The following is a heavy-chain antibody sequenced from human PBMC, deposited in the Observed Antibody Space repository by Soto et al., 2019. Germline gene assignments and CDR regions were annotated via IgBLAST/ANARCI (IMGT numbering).Heavy chain of an antibody. J-gene: IGHJ3*02. CDR1: GYSFTSYW. V-gene: IGHV5-51*01. D-gene: IGHD6-19*01. CDR2: IYPGDSDT. Sequence: PGESLKISCKGSGYSFTSYWIGWVRQMPGKGLEWMGIIYPGDSDTRYSPSFQGQVTISADKSISTAYLQWSSLKASDTAMYYCARTEEYSSGLYDAFDIWGQGTMVTVSS. CDR3: ARTEEYSSGLYDAFDI.